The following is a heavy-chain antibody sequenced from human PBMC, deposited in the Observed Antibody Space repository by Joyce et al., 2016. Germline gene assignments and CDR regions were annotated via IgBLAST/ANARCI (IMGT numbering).Heavy chain of an antibody. CDR2: VSADSGNP. V-gene: IGHV1-3*01. CDR1: GYTFTNND. CDR3: ARGRTLLD. J-gene: IGHJ4*02. D-gene: IGHD2-15*01. Sequence: QVQLVQSGAEVTKPGASVKVSCKASGYTFTNNDIHWVRPAPGQSHEWMGWVSADSGNPKYSQKFQGRLTFTRDTSATTAYMELSSLTIEETAFYYCARGRTLLDWGQGTLVSVSS.